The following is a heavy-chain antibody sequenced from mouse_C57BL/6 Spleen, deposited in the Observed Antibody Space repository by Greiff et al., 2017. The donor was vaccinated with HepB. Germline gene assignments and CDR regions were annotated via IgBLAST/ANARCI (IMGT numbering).Heavy chain of an antibody. D-gene: IGHD1-1*01. CDR1: GYTFTSYT. J-gene: IGHJ1*03. V-gene: IGHV1-4*01. CDR3: ASITTVVATDFDV. Sequence: VKLQQSGAELARPGASVKMSCKASGYTFTSYTMHWVKQRPGQGLEWIGYINPSSGYTKYNQKFKDKATLTADKSSSTAYMQLSSLTSEDSAVYYCASITTVVATDFDVWGTGTTVTVSS. CDR2: INPSSGYT.